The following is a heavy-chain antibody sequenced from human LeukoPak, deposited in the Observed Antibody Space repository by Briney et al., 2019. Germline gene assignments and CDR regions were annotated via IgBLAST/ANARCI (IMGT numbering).Heavy chain of an antibody. J-gene: IGHJ6*02. D-gene: IGHD2-2*01. CDR1: GYTFTSYG. Sequence: ASVKVSCKASGYTFTSYGISWVRQAPGRGLEWMGWISAYNGNTNYAQKLQGRVTMTTDTSTSTAYMELRSLRSDDTAVYYCASGYAPDYYYYGMDVWGQGTTVTVSS. CDR3: ASGYAPDYYYYGMDV. V-gene: IGHV1-18*01. CDR2: ISAYNGNT.